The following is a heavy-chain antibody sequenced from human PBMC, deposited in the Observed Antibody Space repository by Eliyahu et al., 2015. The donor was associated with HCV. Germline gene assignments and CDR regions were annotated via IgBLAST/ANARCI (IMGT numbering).Heavy chain of an antibody. Sequence: VVGSGNTNYAQKFQERVTITRDMSTSTAYMELSSLRSEDTAVYYCAADPLGYSSGWYLPYYYYYGMDVWGQGTTVTVSS. V-gene: IGHV1-58*01. CDR3: AADPLGYSSGWYLPYYYYYGMDV. D-gene: IGHD6-19*01. J-gene: IGHJ6*02. CDR2: VVGSGNT.